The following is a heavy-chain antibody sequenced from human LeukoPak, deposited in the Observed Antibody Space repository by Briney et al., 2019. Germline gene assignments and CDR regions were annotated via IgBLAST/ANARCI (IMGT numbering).Heavy chain of an antibody. D-gene: IGHD6-13*01. CDR3: AREVAAAGTMRFDP. J-gene: IGHJ5*02. V-gene: IGHV3-21*01. Sequence: GGSLRLSCAASGFTFSTCSMKWVRQAPGKGLEWVSSISSSSSYIYYADSVKGRFTISRDNAKNSLYLQMNSLRAEDTAVYYCAREVAAAGTMRFDPWGQGTLVTVSS. CDR2: ISSSSSYI. CDR1: GFTFSTCS.